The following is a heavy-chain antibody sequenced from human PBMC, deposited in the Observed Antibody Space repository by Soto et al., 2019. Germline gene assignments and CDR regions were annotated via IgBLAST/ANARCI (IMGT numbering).Heavy chain of an antibody. CDR3: ARSVPTVVTRGSFDY. Sequence: PGGSLRLSCAASGFTFSSYAMSWVRQAPGKGLEWVAVISYDGSNKYYADSVKGRFTISRDNSKNTLYLQMNSLRAEDTAVYYCARSVPTVVTRGSFDYWGQGTLVTVSS. D-gene: IGHD4-17*01. CDR1: GFTFSSYA. CDR2: ISYDGSNK. V-gene: IGHV3-30-3*01. J-gene: IGHJ4*02.